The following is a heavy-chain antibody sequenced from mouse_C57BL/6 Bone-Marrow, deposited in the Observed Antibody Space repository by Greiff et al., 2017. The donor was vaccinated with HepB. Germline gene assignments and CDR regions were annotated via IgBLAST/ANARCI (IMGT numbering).Heavy chain of an antibody. CDR3: AREGLTGIAY. D-gene: IGHD4-1*01. CDR1: GFTFSSYA. CDR2: ISDGGSYT. J-gene: IGHJ3*01. V-gene: IGHV5-4*01. Sequence: EVKLMESGGGLVKPGGSLKLSCAAPGFTFSSYAMSWVRQTPEKRLEWVATISDGGSYTYYPDNVKGRFTISRDNAKNNLYLQMSHLKSEDTAMYYCAREGLTGIAYWGQGTLVTVSA.